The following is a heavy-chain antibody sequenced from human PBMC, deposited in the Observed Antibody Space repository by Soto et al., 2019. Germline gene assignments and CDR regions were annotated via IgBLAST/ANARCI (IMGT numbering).Heavy chain of an antibody. CDR1: GGSISSSSYY. V-gene: IGHV4-39*01. D-gene: IGHD3-10*01. CDR3: ARSPAYGLGAFDI. J-gene: IGHJ3*02. Sequence: SETLSLTCTVSGGSISSSSYYWGWIRQPPGKGLEWIGSIYYSGSTYYNPSLKSRVTISVDTSKNQFSLKLSSVTAADTAVYYCARSPAYGLGAFDIWGQGTMVTVSS. CDR2: IYYSGST.